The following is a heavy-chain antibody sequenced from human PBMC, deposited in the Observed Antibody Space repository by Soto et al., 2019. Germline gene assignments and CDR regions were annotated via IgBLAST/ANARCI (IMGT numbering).Heavy chain of an antibody. V-gene: IGHV4-34*01. D-gene: IGHD7-27*01. J-gene: IGHJ5*02. CDR2: INHSGST. CDR1: GGSFSGYY. CDR3: ASLGPVETNWCDP. Sequence: QVQLQQWGAGLLKPSETLSLTCAVYGGSFSGYYWSWIRQPPGKGLEWIGEINHSGSTNYNPSLKSRVTIAVAQSRNQFSLKRSSVTAADTAVYYCASLGPVETNWCDPWGQGTLVTVSS.